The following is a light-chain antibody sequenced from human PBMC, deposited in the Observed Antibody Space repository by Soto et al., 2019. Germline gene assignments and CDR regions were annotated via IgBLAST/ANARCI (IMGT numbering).Light chain of an antibody. CDR3: SSFTSSMTKV. Sequence: QSVLTQPASVSGSPGQSITISCTGTSSDVGGYNSVSWYQQHPGKAPKLIFYDVTDRPSGVSYRFSGSKSGNTASLTISGLQAADEADYFCSSFTSSMTKVFGSGTKVTVL. V-gene: IGLV2-14*01. CDR1: SSDVGGYNS. J-gene: IGLJ1*01. CDR2: DVT.